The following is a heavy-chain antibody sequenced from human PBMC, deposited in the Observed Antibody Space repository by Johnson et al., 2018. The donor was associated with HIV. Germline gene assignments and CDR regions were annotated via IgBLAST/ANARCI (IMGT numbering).Heavy chain of an antibody. CDR3: AILFRDAFDI. CDR2: ISSSGGTI. Sequence: VQLVESGGGLVQPGGSLRLSCAASGFTFSSYAMSWVRQAPGQGLAWVSYISSSGGTIYYADSAKGRFTISRDNAKNSLYVQMNSLGAEDTAVYYCAILFRDAFDIWGQGTMVTVSS. J-gene: IGHJ3*02. CDR1: GFTFSSYA. V-gene: IGHV3-48*04. D-gene: IGHD2-21*01.